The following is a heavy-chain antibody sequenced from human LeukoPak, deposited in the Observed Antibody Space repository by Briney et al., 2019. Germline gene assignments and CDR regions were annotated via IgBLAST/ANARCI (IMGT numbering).Heavy chain of an antibody. CDR1: GGSICSYY. V-gene: IGHV4-59*01. CDR3: ARSGSNSYYFDY. Sequence: SETLSLTCTVSGGSICSYYWSWIRQPPGKGLEWIGYIYYSGSTNYNPSLKSRVTISVDTSKNQFSLKLSSVTAADTAVYYCARSGSNSYYFDYWGQGTLVTVSS. D-gene: IGHD4-11*01. J-gene: IGHJ4*02. CDR2: IYYSGST.